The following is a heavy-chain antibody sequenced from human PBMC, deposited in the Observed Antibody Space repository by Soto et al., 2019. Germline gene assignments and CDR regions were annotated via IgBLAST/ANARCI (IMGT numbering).Heavy chain of an antibody. CDR3: GRGAAAFFYYGLDI. D-gene: IGHD6-13*01. CDR1: GGSITSSY. Sequence: ASDTLSLTCTVSGGSITSSYWSWIRRPPGKGLEWIAYIYDTGISGYTPSTSYNPSLKSRVTMSVDTSKSQFSLQLTSVTAADTALYYSGRGAAAFFYYGLDIWGQGITVP. CDR2: IYDTGISGYTPST. V-gene: IGHV4-59*01. J-gene: IGHJ6*02.